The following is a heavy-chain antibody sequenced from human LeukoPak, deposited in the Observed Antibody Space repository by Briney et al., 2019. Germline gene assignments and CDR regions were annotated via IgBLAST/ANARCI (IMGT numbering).Heavy chain of an antibody. CDR1: GYTFTSYY. D-gene: IGHD3-22*01. CDR3: ARDYYDSSGYYYAIDI. V-gene: IGHV1-46*01. Sequence: ASVKVSCKASGYTFTSYYMHWVRQAPGQGLEWMGIINPSGGSTSYAQKFQGRVTMTRDTSISTAYMELSRLRSDDTAVYYCARDYYDSSGYYYAIDIWGQGTMVTVSS. J-gene: IGHJ3*02. CDR2: INPSGGST.